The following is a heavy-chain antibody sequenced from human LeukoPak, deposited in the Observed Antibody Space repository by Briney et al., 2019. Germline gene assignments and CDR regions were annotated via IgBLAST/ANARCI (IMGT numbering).Heavy chain of an antibody. V-gene: IGHV4-59*01. Sequence: SETVSLTCTVSGGSISSYYWSWIRQPPGKGLEWIGYIYYSGSTNYNPSLKSRVTISVDTSKNQFSLKLSSVTAADTAVYYCARLRGGNWFDPWGQGTLVTVSS. J-gene: IGHJ5*02. CDR1: GGSISSYY. CDR3: ARLRGGNWFDP. D-gene: IGHD3-16*01. CDR2: IYYSGST.